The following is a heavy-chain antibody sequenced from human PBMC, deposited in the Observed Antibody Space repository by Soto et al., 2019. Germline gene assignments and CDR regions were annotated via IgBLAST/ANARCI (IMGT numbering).Heavy chain of an antibody. D-gene: IGHD2-2*01. J-gene: IGHJ6*03. Sequence: EVQLVESGGGLVQPGGSLRLSCAASGFTFSSYWMSWVRQAPGKGLEWVANIKQDGSEKYYVDSVKGRFTISRDNAKNSLYLQMNSLRAEDTAVYYCARDCDIVVVSAACMDVWGKGTTVTVSS. CDR1: GFTFSSYW. V-gene: IGHV3-7*01. CDR2: IKQDGSEK. CDR3: ARDCDIVVVSAACMDV.